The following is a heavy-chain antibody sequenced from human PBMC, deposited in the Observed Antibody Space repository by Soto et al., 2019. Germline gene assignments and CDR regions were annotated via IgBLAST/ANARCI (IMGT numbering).Heavy chain of an antibody. J-gene: IGHJ3*02. CDR3: ARDQNGDGCDCCDAFDI. Sequence: QVQLVQSGAEVKKPGSSVKVSCKASGGTFSSYAISWVRQAPGQGLEWMGGIIPIFGTANYAQKFQGRGTITAAESTSAAYMELSSLRSEDTAVYYCARDQNGDGCDCCDAFDIWGQGTMVTVSS. CDR2: IIPIFGTA. CDR1: GGTFSSYA. V-gene: IGHV1-69*01. D-gene: IGHD2-21*02.